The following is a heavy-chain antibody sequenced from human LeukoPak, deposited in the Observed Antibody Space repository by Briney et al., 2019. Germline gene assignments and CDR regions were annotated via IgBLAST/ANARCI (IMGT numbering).Heavy chain of an antibody. J-gene: IGHJ4*02. D-gene: IGHD6-13*01. CDR2: IKSKTDGETT. V-gene: IGHV3-15*01. CDR3: ARDLPGIAGD. CDR1: GFTFTNTW. Sequence: GGSLRLSCTASGFTFTNTWMSWVRQAPGEGLEWVGLIKSKTDGETTDYAAPVKGRFTISRDDSKNTLYLQMNSLKSEDTAVYYCARDLPGIAGDWGQGALVTVSS.